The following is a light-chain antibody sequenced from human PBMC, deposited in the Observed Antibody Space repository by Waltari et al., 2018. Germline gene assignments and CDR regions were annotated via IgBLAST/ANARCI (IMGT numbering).Light chain of an antibody. Sequence: QSALTQPASVSGSPGQSITISCTGTSSDVGGYDYVSWYQQYPTKAPRLLIFDVTRRPSVVSNRFSGSQSGHTSSLTISGLQPEDEAAYYCSSYSGRITHVFGTGTQLTVL. V-gene: IGLV2-14*03. CDR2: DVT. CDR1: SSDVGGYDY. J-gene: IGLJ1*01. CDR3: SSYSGRITHV.